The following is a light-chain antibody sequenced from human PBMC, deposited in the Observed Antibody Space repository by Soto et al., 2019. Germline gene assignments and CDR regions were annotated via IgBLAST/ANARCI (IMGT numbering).Light chain of an antibody. V-gene: IGKV3-11*01. CDR3: QQRSNWPSIT. J-gene: IGKJ5*01. CDR1: QSVSSY. CDR2: DAS. Sequence: EIVLTQSPATLSLSPGERATLSCRASQSVSSYLAWYQQKPGQAPRLLIYDASSRATGIPARFSGSGSGTDFTLTISSLEPEDFAAYYCQQRSNWPSITFGQGTRLETK.